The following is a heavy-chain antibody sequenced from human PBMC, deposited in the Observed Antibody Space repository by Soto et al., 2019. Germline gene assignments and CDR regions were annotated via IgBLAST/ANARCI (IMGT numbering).Heavy chain of an antibody. V-gene: IGHV3-74*01. CDR1: GFTFSSYW. D-gene: IGHD6-19*01. CDR2: INSDGSST. CDR3: AVAVAGLPDIGY. J-gene: IGHJ4*02. Sequence: EVQLVESGGGLVQPGGSLRLSCAASGFTFSSYWMHWVRQAPGKGLVWVSRINSDGSSTSYQDSVKGRFTISRDNAKNKLYLQMNSLRAEDTAVYYCAVAVAGLPDIGYWGQGTLVTVSS.